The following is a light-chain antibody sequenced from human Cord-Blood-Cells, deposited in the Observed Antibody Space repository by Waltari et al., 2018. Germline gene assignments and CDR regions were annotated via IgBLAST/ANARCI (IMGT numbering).Light chain of an antibody. V-gene: IGKV1-9*01. CDR3: QQLNSYPPA. Sequence: DIQLTQSPSFLSASVGDRVTITCRASQGISSYLAWYQQKPGKAPKLLIYAASTLQSRVPSRFSGSGSGTEFTLTISSLQPEDFATHYCQQLNSYPPAFGQGTKVEIK. CDR1: QGISSY. CDR2: AAS. J-gene: IGKJ1*01.